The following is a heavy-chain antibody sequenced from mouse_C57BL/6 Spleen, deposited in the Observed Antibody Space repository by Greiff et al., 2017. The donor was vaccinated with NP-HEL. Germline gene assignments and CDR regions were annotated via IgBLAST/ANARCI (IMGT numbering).Heavy chain of an antibody. J-gene: IGHJ3*01. CDR1: GFTFSSYA. V-gene: IGHV5-4*01. D-gene: IGHD2-1*01. CDR2: ISDGGSYT. CDR3: ARSPSYGNHGELAY. Sequence: DVQLVESGGGLVKPGGSLKLSCAASGFTFSSYAMSWVRQTPEKRLEWVATISDGGSYTYYPDNVKGRFTISRDNAKNNLYLQMSHLKSEDTAMYYCARSPSYGNHGELAYWGQGTLVTVSA.